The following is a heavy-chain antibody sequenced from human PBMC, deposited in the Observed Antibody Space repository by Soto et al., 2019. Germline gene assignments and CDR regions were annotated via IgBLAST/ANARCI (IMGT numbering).Heavy chain of an antibody. CDR3: ARVGHIVVVTATYYYYFGMDV. V-gene: IGHV1-18*04. J-gene: IGHJ6*02. Sequence: GTSVKVTCKASGYTFTSYGISWVRQAPGQGLEWMGWISAYNGNTNYAQKLQGRVTMTTDTSTSTAYMELRSLRSDDTAVYYCARVGHIVVVTATYYYYFGMDVWGQGTTVTVSS. D-gene: IGHD2-21*02. CDR2: ISAYNGNT. CDR1: GYTFTSYG.